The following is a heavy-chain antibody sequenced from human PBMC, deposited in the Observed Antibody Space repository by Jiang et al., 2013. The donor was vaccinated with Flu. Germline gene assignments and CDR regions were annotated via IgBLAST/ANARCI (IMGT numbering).Heavy chain of an antibody. CDR1: GGTFSSYA. Sequence: SGAEVKKPGSSVKVSCKASGGTFSSYAISWVRQAPGQGLEWMGGIIPIFGTANYAQKFQGRVTITADESTSTAYMELSSLRSEDTAVYYCARLGHPYYYDSSGYAFDIWGQGTMVT. D-gene: IGHD3-22*01. CDR2: IIPIFGTA. J-gene: IGHJ3*02. CDR3: ARLGHPYYYDSSGYAFDI. V-gene: IGHV1-69*01.